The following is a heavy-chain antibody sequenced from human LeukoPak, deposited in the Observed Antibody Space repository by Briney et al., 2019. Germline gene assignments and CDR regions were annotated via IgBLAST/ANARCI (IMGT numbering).Heavy chain of an antibody. J-gene: IGHJ4*02. CDR1: GGSFSGYY. CDR2: INHSGST. V-gene: IGHV4-34*01. D-gene: IGHD3-10*01. Sequence: PSETLSLTCAVYGGSFSGYYWSWIRQPPGKGLEWIGEINHSGSTNYNPSLKSRVTISVDTSKNQFSLKLSSVTAADTAVYYCARPRYYYCSGSYDYWGQGTLVTVSS. CDR3: ARPRYYYCSGSYDY.